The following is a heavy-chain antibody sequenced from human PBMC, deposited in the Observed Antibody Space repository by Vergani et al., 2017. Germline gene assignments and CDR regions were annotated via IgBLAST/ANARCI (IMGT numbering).Heavy chain of an antibody. Sequence: QVQLQQWGAGLLKPSETLSLTCAVYGGSFSGYYWSWIRQPPGKGLEWSGEINHSGSTNYNPSLKSRVTISVDTSKNQFSLKLSSVTAADTAVYYCASRARGGSWYYWGQGTLVTVSS. CDR3: ASRARGGSWYY. CDR2: INHSGST. J-gene: IGHJ4*02. CDR1: GGSFSGYY. D-gene: IGHD6-25*01. V-gene: IGHV4-34*01.